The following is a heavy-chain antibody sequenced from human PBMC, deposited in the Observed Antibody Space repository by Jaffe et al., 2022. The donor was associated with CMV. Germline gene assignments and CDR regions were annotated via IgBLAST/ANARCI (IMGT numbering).Heavy chain of an antibody. J-gene: IGHJ4*02. CDR2: ISKSGSTI. CDR3: ARDLTVLMPYARDLVSDS. CDR1: EFTFSNYN. D-gene: IGHD7-27*01. Sequence: EVQLVESGGNLVQPGGSLRLSCTASEFTFSNYNMNWVRQAPGKGLEWVSHISKSGSTIFYADSVKGRFTISRDNAQKTLYLQMNNLRAEDTAVYYCARDLTVLMPYARDLVSDSWGPGTLVSVSS. V-gene: IGHV3-48*03.